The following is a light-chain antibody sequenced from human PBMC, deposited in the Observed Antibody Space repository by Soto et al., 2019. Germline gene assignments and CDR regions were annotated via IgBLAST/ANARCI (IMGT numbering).Light chain of an antibody. Sequence: DIQMTQSPPSLSASVGDRVTITCRASQSISSWLAWYQQKPLKAPKLLIYEASSLEIGVPSRFSGSGSGTEFTLTISSLQPDDFATYYCQQYLSSPYTFGQGTKLDI. J-gene: IGKJ2*01. CDR3: QQYLSSPYT. CDR1: QSISSW. V-gene: IGKV1-5*01. CDR2: EAS.